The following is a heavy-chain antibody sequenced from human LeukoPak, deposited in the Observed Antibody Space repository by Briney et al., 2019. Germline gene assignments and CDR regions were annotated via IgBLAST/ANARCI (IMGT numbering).Heavy chain of an antibody. V-gene: IGHV1-46*01. D-gene: IGHD3-10*01. Sequence: ASVKVSCKASGYTFTSYYTHWVRQAPGQGLEWMGIINPSGGSTSYAQKFQGRVTMTRDTSTSTVYMELSSLTSEDTAVYYCARDYHGSGSLTTFDSWGQGTLVTVSS. CDR1: GYTFTSYY. CDR3: ARDYHGSGSLTTFDS. CDR2: INPSGGST. J-gene: IGHJ4*02.